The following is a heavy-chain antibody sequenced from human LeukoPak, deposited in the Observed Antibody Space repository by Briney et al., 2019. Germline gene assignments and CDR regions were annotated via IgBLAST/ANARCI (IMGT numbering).Heavy chain of an antibody. D-gene: IGHD4-17*01. V-gene: IGHV4-61*02. CDR1: GGSISSGSYY. CDR3: ARGDDYGDYAVY. CDR2: IYTSGST. J-gene: IGHJ4*02. Sequence: SETLSLTCTVSGGSISSGSYYWSWIRQPTGKGLEWIGRIYTSGSTNYNPSLKSRVTISVDTSKNQFSLKLSSVTAADTAVYYCARGDDYGDYAVYWGQGTLVTVSS.